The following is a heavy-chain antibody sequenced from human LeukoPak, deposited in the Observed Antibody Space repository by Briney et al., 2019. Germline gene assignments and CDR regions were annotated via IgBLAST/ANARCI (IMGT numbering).Heavy chain of an antibody. V-gene: IGHV2-5*01. CDR1: GFSLSTSGVG. D-gene: IGHD3-22*01. Sequence: SGPTLVNPTQTLTLTCTFSGFSLSTSGVGVGWIRQPPGKALEWLALIYWNDHKRYRPSLKSRLTITKDTSKNQVVLTMTNMDPVDTATYYCAHRGYDSSGYYYAYFDYWGQGTLVTVSS. J-gene: IGHJ4*02. CDR3: AHRGYDSSGYYYAYFDY. CDR2: IYWNDHK.